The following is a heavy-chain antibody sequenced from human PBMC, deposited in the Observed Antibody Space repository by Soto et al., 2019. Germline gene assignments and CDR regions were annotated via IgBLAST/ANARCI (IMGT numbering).Heavy chain of an antibody. J-gene: IGHJ4*02. D-gene: IGHD3-3*01. V-gene: IGHV4-39*01. CDR3: ARFYYTWSALGY. CDR1: GAPTISNSFY. Sequence: ETLSLTCTVSGAPTISNSFYWGWIRQPPGKGLVGIVTIYYTGITYYNPSLESRITAAVDTSKNLLSLWRASVTAADVSVYYCARFYYTWSALGYWGQGNLVHVLL. CDR2: IYYTGIT.